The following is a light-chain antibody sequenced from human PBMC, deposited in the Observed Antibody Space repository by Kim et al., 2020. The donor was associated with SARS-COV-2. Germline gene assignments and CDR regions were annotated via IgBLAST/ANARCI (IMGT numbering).Light chain of an antibody. J-gene: IGKJ5*01. Sequence: ASVGDRVTITCRASQSIGGWLAWYQQKPGKAPKLLIYDASSVESGVPSRFRGSGSGTEFTLTISSLQPDDSATYYCQHHSTYPITFGQGTRLEIK. CDR2: DAS. V-gene: IGKV1-5*01. CDR1: QSIGGW. CDR3: QHHSTYPIT.